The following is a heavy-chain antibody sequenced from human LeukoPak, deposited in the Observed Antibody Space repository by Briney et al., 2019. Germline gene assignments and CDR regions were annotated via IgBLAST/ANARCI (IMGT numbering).Heavy chain of an antibody. V-gene: IGHV3-74*01. Sequence: PGGSLRLSCAASGFTFSSYWMHWVRQAPGKGLVWVSRINSDGSSTSYADSVKGRFTISRDNAKNTLYLQMNSLRAEDTAVYYCAKVYGYSYVGFFDCWGQGTLVTVSS. CDR2: INSDGSST. D-gene: IGHD5-18*01. J-gene: IGHJ4*02. CDR1: GFTFSSYW. CDR3: AKVYGYSYVGFFDC.